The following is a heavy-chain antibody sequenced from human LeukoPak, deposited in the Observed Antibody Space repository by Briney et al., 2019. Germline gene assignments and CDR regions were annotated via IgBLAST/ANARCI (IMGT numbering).Heavy chain of an antibody. CDR3: ARDVDTNY. CDR2: IKQDGSEK. V-gene: IGHV3-7*03. D-gene: IGHD5-18*01. Sequence: GGSLRLSCAASGFTFTSYWMTWVRQAPGKGLEWVANIKQDGSEKFYVGSVRGRFTISRDNGRNSVSLRMNSLRDEDTAVYYCARDVDTNYWGQGTLVTVSS. J-gene: IGHJ4*02. CDR1: GFTFTSYW.